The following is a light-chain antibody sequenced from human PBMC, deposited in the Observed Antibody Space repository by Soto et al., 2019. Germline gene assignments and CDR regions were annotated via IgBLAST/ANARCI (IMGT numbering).Light chain of an antibody. CDR1: SSNIGTSYN. J-gene: IGLJ2*01. V-gene: IGLV1-40*01. CDR3: QSYDSSLSGVV. CDR2: DNT. Sequence: QSVLTQPPSVSGAPGQRVTISCTGGSSNIGTSYNFHWYQQFPGTVPKLAIYDNTNRASGVPDRFSGSKSGTSASLAITGLQAEDEGDYYCQSYDSSLSGVVFGGGTKLTVL.